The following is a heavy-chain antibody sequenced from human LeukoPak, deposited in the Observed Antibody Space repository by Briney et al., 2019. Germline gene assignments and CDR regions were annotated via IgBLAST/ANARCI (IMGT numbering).Heavy chain of an antibody. CDR1: GFTGSNNY. J-gene: IGHJ4*02. CDR2: ISGSGGST. D-gene: IGHD3-22*01. V-gene: IGHV3-23*01. CDR3: AKAIGMVVVVGDPFDY. Sequence: GGSLRLSCAASGFTGSNNYMSWVRQAPGKGLEWVSAISGSGGSTYYADSVKGRFTISRDNSKNTLYLQMNSLRAEDTAVYYCAKAIGMVVVVGDPFDYWGQGTLVTVSS.